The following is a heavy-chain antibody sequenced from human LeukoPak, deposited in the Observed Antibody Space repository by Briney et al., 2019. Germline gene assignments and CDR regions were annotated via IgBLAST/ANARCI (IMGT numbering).Heavy chain of an antibody. Sequence: KPSETLSLTCAVYGGSFSGYYWSWIRQPPGKGLGWIGEINHSGSTNYNPSLKSRVTISVDTSKNQFSLKLSSVTAADTAVYYCARGVRSYYYYYGMDVWGQGTTVTVSS. J-gene: IGHJ6*02. CDR2: INHSGST. CDR1: GGSFSGYY. V-gene: IGHV4-34*01. CDR3: ARGVRSYYYYYGMDV.